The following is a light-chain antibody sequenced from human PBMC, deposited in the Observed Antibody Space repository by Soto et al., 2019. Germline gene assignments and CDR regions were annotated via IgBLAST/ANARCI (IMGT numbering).Light chain of an antibody. CDR1: QTISSW. V-gene: IGKV1-5*03. CDR3: QQYNTHST. CDR2: KAS. J-gene: IGKJ1*01. Sequence: DIHMTQSPSTLSGSVGDMFTITCRASQTISSWLAWYQQKPGKAPKLLIYKASSLESGVPSSLSGSASGTEFPLTISRLPPDDSATYYCQQYNTHSTFGHGTKVDIK.